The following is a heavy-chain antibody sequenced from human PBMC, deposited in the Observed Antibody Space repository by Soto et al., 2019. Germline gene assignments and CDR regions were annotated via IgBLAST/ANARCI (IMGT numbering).Heavy chain of an antibody. CDR1: GGSFSGYY. D-gene: IGHD1-26*01. V-gene: IGHV4-34*01. CDR3: ARELIVGPAEYFQH. CDR2: INHSGST. J-gene: IGHJ1*01. Sequence: SETLSLTCAVYGGSFSGYYWSWIRQPPGKGLEWIGEINHSGSTNYNPSLKSRVTISVDTSKNQFSLKLSSVTAADTAVYYCARELIVGPAEYFQHWGQGTLVTVSS.